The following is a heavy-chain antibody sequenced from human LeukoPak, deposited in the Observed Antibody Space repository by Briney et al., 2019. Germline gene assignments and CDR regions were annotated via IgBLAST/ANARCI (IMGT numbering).Heavy chain of an antibody. V-gene: IGHV3-33*01. CDR1: GFSFSNYD. D-gene: IGHD4-17*01. Sequence: PGRSLRLSCAASGFSFSNYDMHWVRQAPGKGLEWVAVIWYDGSNKYYADSVKGRFTISRDNSKNTLYLQMNSLRVEDTAVYYCASGDPTVTTKQNFDYWGQGTLVTVSS. CDR2: IWYDGSNK. J-gene: IGHJ4*02. CDR3: ASGDPTVTTKQNFDY.